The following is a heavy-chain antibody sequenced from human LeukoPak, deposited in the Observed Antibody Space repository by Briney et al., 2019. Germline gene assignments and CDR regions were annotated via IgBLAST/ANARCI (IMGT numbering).Heavy chain of an antibody. V-gene: IGHV3-9*01. Sequence: SLRLSCAASGFTFDDYAMHWVRQAPGKGLEWVSGISWNSGSIGYADSVKGRFTISRDNAKNSLYLQMNSLRSEDTAVYYCAGGEYYYYDSSGYPPDYWGQGTLVTVSS. D-gene: IGHD3-22*01. CDR2: ISWNSGSI. CDR1: GFTFDDYA. J-gene: IGHJ4*02. CDR3: AGGEYYYYDSSGYPPDY.